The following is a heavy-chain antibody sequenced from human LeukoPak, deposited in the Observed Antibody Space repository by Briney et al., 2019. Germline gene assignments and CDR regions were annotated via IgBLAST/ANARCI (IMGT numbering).Heavy chain of an antibody. V-gene: IGHV3-7*04. CDR2: MKQEGSER. CDR1: GFTFSSYW. Sequence: GGSLRLSCEASGFTFSSYWMTWVRQAPGKGLEWVANMKQEGSERYYVASVKGRFTISRDNVENSLYLQMNSLRAEDTAVYYCARGARRGGDVWGKGTMVTVSS. J-gene: IGHJ6*04. CDR3: ARGARRGGDV. D-gene: IGHD2-15*01.